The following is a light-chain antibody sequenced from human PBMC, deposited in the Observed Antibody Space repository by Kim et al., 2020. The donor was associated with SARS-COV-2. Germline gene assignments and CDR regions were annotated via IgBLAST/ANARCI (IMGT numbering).Light chain of an antibody. J-gene: IGLJ1*01. CDR2: DVS. V-gene: IGLV2-11*01. Sequence: LTQPRSVSGSPGQPVTISCTGTSSDVGGYNYVSWYQQHPGKAPKLMIYDVSKRPSGVPDRFSGSKSGNTASLTISGLQAEDEADYYCCSYAGSYYVF. CDR1: SSDVGGYNY. CDR3: CSYAGSYYV.